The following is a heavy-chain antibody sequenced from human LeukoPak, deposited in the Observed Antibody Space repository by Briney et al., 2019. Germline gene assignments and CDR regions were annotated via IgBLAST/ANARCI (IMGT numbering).Heavy chain of an antibody. CDR2: ISYDGSNK. Sequence: GGSLRLSCGASRFTFDDYWMSWVRQAPGQGLEWVAVISYDGSNKYYADSVKGRFTISRDNSKNTLYLQMNSLRAEDTAVYYCARRVEYDSSGYLDYWGQGTLVTVSS. D-gene: IGHD3-22*01. J-gene: IGHJ4*02. V-gene: IGHV3-30*03. CDR1: RFTFDDYW. CDR3: ARRVEYDSSGYLDY.